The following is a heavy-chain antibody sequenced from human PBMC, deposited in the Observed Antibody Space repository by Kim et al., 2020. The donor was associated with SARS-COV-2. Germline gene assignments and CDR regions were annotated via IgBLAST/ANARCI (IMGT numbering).Heavy chain of an antibody. V-gene: IGHV3-30*18. CDR1: GFTFSSYG. CDR3: AKKIEKDYDFWSGYYTPDNYYGMDV. CDR2: ISYDGSNK. D-gene: IGHD3-3*01. Sequence: GGSLRLSCAASGFTFSSYGMHWVRQAPGKGLEWVAVISYDGSNKYYADSVKGRFTISRDNSKNTLYLQMNSLRAEDTAVYYCAKKIEKDYDFWSGYYTPDNYYGMDVWGQGTTVTVSS. J-gene: IGHJ6*02.